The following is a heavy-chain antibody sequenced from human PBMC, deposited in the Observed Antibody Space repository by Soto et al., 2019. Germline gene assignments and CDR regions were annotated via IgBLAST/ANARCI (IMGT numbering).Heavy chain of an antibody. CDR1: GGSVSSSNYS. Sequence: QLQLQESASGLVKPSQTLSLTCTVSGGSVSSSNYSWSWIRQPPGKGLEWIGYIYHSGSTYYNPSLKSRVTISIDRSKNQFSLKLSSVTAADTAVYYCARGQRREDWFDPWGQETLVTVSS. J-gene: IGHJ5*02. D-gene: IGHD1-26*01. V-gene: IGHV4-30-2*01. CDR3: ARGQRREDWFDP. CDR2: IYHSGST.